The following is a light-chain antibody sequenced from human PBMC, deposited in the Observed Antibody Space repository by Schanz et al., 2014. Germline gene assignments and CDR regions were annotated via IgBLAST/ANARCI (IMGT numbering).Light chain of an antibody. CDR3: QQRGIWPYT. J-gene: IGKJ2*01. Sequence: EIVLTQSPATLSLSPGERATLSCRASQSVSSYLAWYQQKPGQAPRLLIYDASNRATGIPARFGGSGSGTDFTLTISSLEPEDFAVYYCQQRGIWPYTFGPGTKLEIK. CDR2: DAS. CDR1: QSVSSY. V-gene: IGKV3-11*01.